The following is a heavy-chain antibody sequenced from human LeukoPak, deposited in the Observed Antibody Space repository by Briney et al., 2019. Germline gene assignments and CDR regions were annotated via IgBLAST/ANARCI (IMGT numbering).Heavy chain of an antibody. Sequence: TGGSLRLSCAASGFTFSSYAMSWVRQAPGKGLEWVSAISGSGGSTYYADSVKGRFTISRDNSKNALYLQMNSLRAEDTAVYYCARDRHCSGGSCRDRAFDYWGQGTLVTVSS. CDR2: ISGSGGST. CDR1: GFTFSSYA. D-gene: IGHD2-15*01. V-gene: IGHV3-23*01. J-gene: IGHJ4*02. CDR3: ARDRHCSGGSCRDRAFDY.